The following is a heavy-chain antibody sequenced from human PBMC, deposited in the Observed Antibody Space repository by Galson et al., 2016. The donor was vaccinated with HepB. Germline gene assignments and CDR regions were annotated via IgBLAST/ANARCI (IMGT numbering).Heavy chain of an antibody. CDR3: ASSHGYNLLGGY. J-gene: IGHJ4*02. CDR1: GGYISSSSYC. V-gene: IGHV4-39*01. D-gene: IGHD5-24*01. CDR2: IYYSGRT. Sequence: ETLSLTCTVSGGYISSSSYCWGWIRQPPGKGLEWIGRIYYSGRTYYNTSLKSRVTLSVDTSKNHFSLKLSSVPAADTAVYYCASSHGYNLLGGYWGQGTLVTVSS.